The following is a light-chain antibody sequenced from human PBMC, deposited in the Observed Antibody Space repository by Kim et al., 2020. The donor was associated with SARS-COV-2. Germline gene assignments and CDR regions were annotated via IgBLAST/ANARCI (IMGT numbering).Light chain of an antibody. J-gene: IGKJ2*01. CDR2: AVS. CDR3: QTYDTVPYN. Sequence: ASVGDRVTITCRVSQAIRKYVAWYQQKPGKIPKLLIHAVSTLQSGVPSRFSGGGSGTDFTLTIRGLQPEDVATYYCQTYDTVPYNFGQGTKLEI. V-gene: IGKV1-27*01. CDR1: QAIRKY.